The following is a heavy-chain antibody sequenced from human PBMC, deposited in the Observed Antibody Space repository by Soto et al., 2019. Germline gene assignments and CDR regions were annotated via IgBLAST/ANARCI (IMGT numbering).Heavy chain of an antibody. CDR1: GYTFTGYY. D-gene: IGHD2-21*02. CDR2: INPNSGGT. CDR3: ARMRGVVTAISHFDY. V-gene: IGHV1-2*04. J-gene: IGHJ4*02. Sequence: QVQLVQSGAEVKKPGASVKVSCKASGYTFTGYYMHWVRQAPGQGLEWMGWINPNSGGTNYAQKFQGWGTMTRDTSISTAYMELSRLRSDDTAVYYCARMRGVVTAISHFDYWGQGTLVTVSS.